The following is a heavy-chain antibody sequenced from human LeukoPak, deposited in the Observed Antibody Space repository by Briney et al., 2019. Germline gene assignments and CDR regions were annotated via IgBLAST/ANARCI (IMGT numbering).Heavy chain of an antibody. CDR3: AASLANPYYYDSSGLMGFDY. CDR2: ISGSGGST. J-gene: IGHJ4*02. CDR1: GFTFSSYA. D-gene: IGHD3-22*01. V-gene: IGHV3-23*01. Sequence: PGGSLRLSCAASGFTFSSYAMSWVHQAPGKGLEWVSAISGSGGSTYYADSVKGRFTISRDNSKNTLYLQMNSLRAEDTAIYYCAASLANPYYYDSSGLMGFDYWGQGTLVTVSS.